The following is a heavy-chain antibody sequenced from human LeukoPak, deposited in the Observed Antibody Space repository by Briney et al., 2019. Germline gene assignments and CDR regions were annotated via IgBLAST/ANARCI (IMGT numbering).Heavy chain of an antibody. CDR3: VRDRGTYRPIDY. J-gene: IGHJ4*02. CDR2: ISESGGVT. D-gene: IGHD1-26*01. CDR1: GFIFSSYA. V-gene: IGHV3-23*01. Sequence: GGSLRLSCAASGFIFSSYAMNWVRQAPGKGLEWVSGISESGGVTYYADSVKGRFTISRDNAQNSLYLQMNSLRAEDTAIYYCVRDRGTYRPIDYWGQGTLVTVSS.